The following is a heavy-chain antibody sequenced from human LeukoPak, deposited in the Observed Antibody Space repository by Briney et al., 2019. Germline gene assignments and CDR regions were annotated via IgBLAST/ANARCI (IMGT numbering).Heavy chain of an antibody. CDR1: GGTFSSYS. J-gene: IGHJ6*02. D-gene: IGHD1-14*01. Sequence: ASVKVSCKASGGTFSSYSISWVRQAPGQGLEWMGGIIPIFGTANYAQNFQGRVTITADESSSTAFMELSSLRSEDTAVYYCARDTTRPYYYYGMDVWGQGTTVTVSS. CDR2: IIPIFGTA. V-gene: IGHV1-69*13. CDR3: ARDTTRPYYYYGMDV.